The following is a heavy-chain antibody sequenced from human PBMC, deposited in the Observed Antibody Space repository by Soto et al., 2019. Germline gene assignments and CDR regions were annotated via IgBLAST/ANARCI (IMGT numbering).Heavy chain of an antibody. D-gene: IGHD2-15*01. J-gene: IGHJ4*02. CDR3: ARRYCSGASCPAIGTGFDN. CDR2: ISSSSSYI. Sequence: VGSLRLSCAASGFTFSSYSMNWVRQAPGKGLEWVSSISSSSSYIYYADSVKGRFSISRENAENSLYLQMNSLRAGDSAVYFCARRYCSGASCPAIGTGFDNWGRGILVTVSS. CDR1: GFTFSSYS. V-gene: IGHV3-21*01.